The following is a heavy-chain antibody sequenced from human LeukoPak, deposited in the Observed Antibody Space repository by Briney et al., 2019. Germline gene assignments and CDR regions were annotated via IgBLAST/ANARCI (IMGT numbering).Heavy chain of an antibody. V-gene: IGHV3-48*01. D-gene: IGHD4-17*01. CDR3: ARDPGDPYLFDY. J-gene: IGHJ4*02. Sequence: PGGSLRLSCAASGFTFSSYSTNWVRQAPGKGLEWVSYISSSSGTIYYADSVKGRFTISRDNAKNSLYLQMNSLRAEDTAVYYCARDPGDPYLFDYWGQGTLVTVSS. CDR1: GFTFSSYS. CDR2: ISSSSGTI.